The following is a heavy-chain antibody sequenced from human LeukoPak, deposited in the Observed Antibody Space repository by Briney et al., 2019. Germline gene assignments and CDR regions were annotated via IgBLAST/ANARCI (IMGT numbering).Heavy chain of an antibody. CDR3: ARGVEAAAGTGAGY. J-gene: IGHJ4*02. Sequence: PGRSLRLSCAASGFTFSSYSMNWVRQAPGKGLEWVSSISSSSSYIYYADSVKGRFTISRDNAKNSLYLQMNSLRAEDTAVYYCARGVEAAAGTGAGYWGQGTLVTVSS. D-gene: IGHD6-13*01. V-gene: IGHV3-21*01. CDR2: ISSSSSYI. CDR1: GFTFSSYS.